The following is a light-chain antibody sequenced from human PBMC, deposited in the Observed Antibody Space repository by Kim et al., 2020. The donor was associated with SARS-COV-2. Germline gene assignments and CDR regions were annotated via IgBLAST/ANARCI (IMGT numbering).Light chain of an antibody. V-gene: IGLV2-18*02. Sequence: SALTQPPSVSGSPGQSVTISCTGTSNDVGSYNRVSWYQQPPGSAPKLMISEVSNRPSGVPDRFSGSKSGNTASLTISGLQAEDEGDYYCSSFTSTTTYVFGTGTKVTVL. CDR3: SSFTSTTTYV. CDR2: EVS. J-gene: IGLJ1*01. CDR1: SNDVGSYNR.